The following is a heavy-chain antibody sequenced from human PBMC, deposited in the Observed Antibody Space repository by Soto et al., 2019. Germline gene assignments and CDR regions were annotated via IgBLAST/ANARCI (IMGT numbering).Heavy chain of an antibody. CDR3: ARRDSNYLTPGGMDV. Sequence: ASVKVSCTASGYTFTGYYMHWVRQAPGQGLEWMGWINPNSGGTNYAQKFQGWVTMTRDTSISTAYMELSRLRSDDTAVYYCARRDSNYLTPGGMDVWGQGTTVTVSS. D-gene: IGHD4-4*01. V-gene: IGHV1-2*04. J-gene: IGHJ6*02. CDR1: GYTFTGYY. CDR2: INPNSGGT.